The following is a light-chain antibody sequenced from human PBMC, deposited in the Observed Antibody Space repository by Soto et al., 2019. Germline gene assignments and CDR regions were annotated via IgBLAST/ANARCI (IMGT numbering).Light chain of an antibody. CDR1: SSNIGAGYD. CDR3: QSYDSSLVV. V-gene: IGLV1-40*01. CDR2: GNS. J-gene: IGLJ1*01. Sequence: LTQPPPVSWAPGQRGTISCTGSSSNIGAGYDVHWYQQLPGTAPKLLIYGNSNRPSGVPDRFSGSKSGTSASLAITGLQAEDEADYYCQSYDSSLVVFGTGTKVTVL.